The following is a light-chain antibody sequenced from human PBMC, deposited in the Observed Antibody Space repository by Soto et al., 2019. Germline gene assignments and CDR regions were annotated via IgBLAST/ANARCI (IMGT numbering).Light chain of an antibody. CDR3: SSYTTSTTLHWV. J-gene: IGLJ3*02. CDR1: GSDIGANNL. V-gene: IGLV2-14*02. CDR2: EVT. Sequence: QSALTQPASVSGSPGQSITISCAGGGSDIGANNLVSWYQQHPGTVPRLLIFEVTKRPTGISSRFSGSKSGNTASLRISGLQAEDEADYYCSSYTTSTTLHWVFGGGTKLTVL.